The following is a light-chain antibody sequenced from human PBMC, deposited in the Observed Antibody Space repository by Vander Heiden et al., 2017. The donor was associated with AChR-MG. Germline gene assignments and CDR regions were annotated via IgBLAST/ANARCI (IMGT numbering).Light chain of an antibody. J-gene: IGKJ2*01. CDR3: QQGDSTPRT. V-gene: IGKV1-39*01. CDR2: AAS. CDR1: QSISSY. Sequence: DIHMPQSPSSLSASVGDRVTITCRASQSISSYLNWYQQKPGKAPKLLIYAASSLQSGVPSRFSGSGSGTDFTLTISRLQPEDFATYYCQQGDSTPRTFGQTTRLEIK.